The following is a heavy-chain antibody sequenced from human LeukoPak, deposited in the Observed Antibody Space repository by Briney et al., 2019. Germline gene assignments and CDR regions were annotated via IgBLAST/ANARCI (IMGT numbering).Heavy chain of an antibody. CDR2: ISYDGSNK. Sequence: GGSLRLSCAASGFTFSSYAMHWVRQAPGKGLEWVAVISYDGSNKYYADSVKGQFTISRDNSKNTLYLQMNSLRAEDTAVYYCARDLIGDGSGSYYDAFDIWGQGTMVTVSS. V-gene: IGHV3-30-3*01. CDR1: GFTFSSYA. D-gene: IGHD3-10*01. J-gene: IGHJ3*02. CDR3: ARDLIGDGSGSYYDAFDI.